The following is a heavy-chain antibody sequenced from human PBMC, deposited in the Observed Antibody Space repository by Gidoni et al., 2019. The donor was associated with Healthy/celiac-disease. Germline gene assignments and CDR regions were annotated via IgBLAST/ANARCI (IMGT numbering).Heavy chain of an antibody. J-gene: IGHJ6*02. V-gene: IGHV3-64D*06. CDR1: GFTFSSYA. CDR3: VKARRSSGWYSYYGMDV. D-gene: IGHD6-19*01. CDR2: ISSNGGST. Sequence: EVQLVESGGGLVQPGGSLRLSCSASGFTFSSYAMHWVRQAPGKGLEYVSAISSNGGSTYYADSVKGRFTISRDNSKNTLYLQMSSLRAEDTAVYYCVKARRSSGWYSYYGMDVWGQGTTVTVSS.